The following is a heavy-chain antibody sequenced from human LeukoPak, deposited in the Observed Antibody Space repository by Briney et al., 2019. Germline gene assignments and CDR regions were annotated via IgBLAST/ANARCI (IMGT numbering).Heavy chain of an antibody. V-gene: IGHV3-15*01. D-gene: IGHD3-10*01. J-gene: IGHJ4*02. Sequence: PGESLRLSCAASGVTFNNAWVTWVRQAPGKGPEWVGRIKTKTEGGTTGYAAPVKGRFTISRDESKNTVYLQMNSLKTEDTAIYCCTIGWFFSASGRKERLDYWGQGTLVTVSS. CDR2: IKTKTEGGTT. CDR1: GVTFNNAW. CDR3: TIGWFFSASGRKERLDY.